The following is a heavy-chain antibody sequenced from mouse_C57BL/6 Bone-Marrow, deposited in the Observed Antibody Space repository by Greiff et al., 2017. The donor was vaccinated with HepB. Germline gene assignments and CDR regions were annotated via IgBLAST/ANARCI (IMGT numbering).Heavy chain of an antibody. J-gene: IGHJ4*01. V-gene: IGHV5-4*01. CDR2: ISDGGSYT. CDR1: GFTFSSYA. CDR3: AREPGGPYAMDY. Sequence: DVKLVESGGGLVKPGGSLKLSCAASGFTFSSYAMSWVRQTPEKRLEWVATISDGGSYTYYPDNVKGRFTISRDNAKNNLYLQMSHLKSEDTAMYYCAREPGGPYAMDYWGQGTSVTVSS.